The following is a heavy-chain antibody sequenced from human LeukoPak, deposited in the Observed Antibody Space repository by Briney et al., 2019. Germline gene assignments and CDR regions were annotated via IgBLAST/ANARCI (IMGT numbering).Heavy chain of an antibody. CDR2: ISYDGSNK. V-gene: IGHV3-30*03. CDR1: GFTFSNYD. J-gene: IGHJ4*02. CDR3: VVDTAMVEDFDY. D-gene: IGHD5-18*01. Sequence: GGSLRLSCAASGFTFSNYDMLWVRQAPVQGLEWVAVISYDGSNKYYADSVKGRFTISRDNSKNTLYLQMNSLRAEDTAVYYCVVDTAMVEDFDYWGQGTLVTVSS.